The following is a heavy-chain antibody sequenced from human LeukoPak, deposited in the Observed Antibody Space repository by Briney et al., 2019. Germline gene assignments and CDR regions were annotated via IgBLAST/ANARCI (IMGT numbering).Heavy chain of an antibody. CDR3: ARDRKTTMVRGVIIEYWFDP. CDR1: GGSISSYY. D-gene: IGHD3-10*01. V-gene: IGHV4-4*07. Sequence: PSETLSLTCTVSGGSISSYYWSWIRQPAGKGLEWIGRIYTSGSTNYNPSLKSRVTMSVDTSKNQFSLKLSSVTAADTAVYYCARDRKTTMVRGVIIEYWFDPWGQGTLVTVSS. CDR2: IYTSGST. J-gene: IGHJ5*02.